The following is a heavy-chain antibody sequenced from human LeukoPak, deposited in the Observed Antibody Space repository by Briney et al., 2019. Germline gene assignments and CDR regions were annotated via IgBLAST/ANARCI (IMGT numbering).Heavy chain of an antibody. J-gene: IGHJ4*02. D-gene: IGHD2-15*01. V-gene: IGHV3-30*04. Sequence: GGSLRLSCAASGFTFSSYAMHWVGQAPGKGLEWVAVISYDGSNKYYADSVKGRFTISRDNSKNTLYLQMNSLRAEDTAVYYCARDLGYCSGGSCYGIDYWGQGTLVTVSS. CDR3: ARDLGYCSGGSCYGIDY. CDR1: GFTFSSYA. CDR2: ISYDGSNK.